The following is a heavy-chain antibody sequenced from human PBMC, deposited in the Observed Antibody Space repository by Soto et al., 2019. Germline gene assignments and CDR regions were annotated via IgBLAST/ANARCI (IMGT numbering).Heavy chain of an antibody. Sequence: QVQLVQSGAEVKKPGASVKVSCKASGYTFTSYGISWVRQAPGQGLEWMGWSSGYNGNTNYAQKLQGRVTMTTDTSTSTAYMERRSLRSDETAVYYCARDKGAYCGGDCYSTWFDPWGQGTLVTVSS. CDR3: ARDKGAYCGGDCYSTWFDP. CDR1: GYTFTSYG. J-gene: IGHJ5*02. CDR2: SSGYNGNT. V-gene: IGHV1-18*01. D-gene: IGHD2-21*02.